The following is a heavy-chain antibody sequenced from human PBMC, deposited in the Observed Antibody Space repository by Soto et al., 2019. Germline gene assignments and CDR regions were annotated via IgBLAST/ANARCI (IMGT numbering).Heavy chain of an antibody. CDR2: ISAYNGNT. D-gene: IGHD2-2*01. V-gene: IGHV1-18*01. CDR3: ARARQIVLVPAAATHFDY. Sequence: ASVKVSCKASGYSFTSYGISWVRQAPGQGLEWMGWISAYNGNTNYAQKLQGRVTMTTDTSTSTAYMELSSLRSEHTAVYYCARARQIVLVPAAATHFDYWGQGTLVTVSS. J-gene: IGHJ4*02. CDR1: GYSFTSYG.